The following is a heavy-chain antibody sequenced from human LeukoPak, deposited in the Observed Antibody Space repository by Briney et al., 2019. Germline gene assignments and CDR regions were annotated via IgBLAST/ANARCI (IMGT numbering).Heavy chain of an antibody. CDR3: AKASSGYFVDY. CDR2: ISNDGGGI. V-gene: IGHV3-23*01. CDR1: GIAFSNYG. Sequence: PGGTLRLSRATPGIAFSNYGLSWVREAPGKGLEWVSSISNDGGGIYSADSVRGRFTISRDNSKNTLFLQMNSLRAEDTALYYCAKASSGYFVDYWGQGTLVTVSS. D-gene: IGHD3-22*01. J-gene: IGHJ4*02.